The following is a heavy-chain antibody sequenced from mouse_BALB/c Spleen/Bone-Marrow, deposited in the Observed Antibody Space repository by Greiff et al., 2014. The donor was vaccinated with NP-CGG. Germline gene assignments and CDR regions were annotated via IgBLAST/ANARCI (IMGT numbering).Heavy chain of an antibody. CDR1: EFSLNNYG. CDR3: VSELGGFAY. Sequence: QVHVKQSGPGLVAPSQSLSISCTVSEFSLNNYGVHWVRQPPGKGLEWLGVIWAGGGTNYNSTLMSRLSVIKDNSKSQVFLKMNSLQTDDTAMYYCVSELGGFAYWGQGTLVTVSA. J-gene: IGHJ3*01. V-gene: IGHV2-9*02. CDR2: IWAGGGT.